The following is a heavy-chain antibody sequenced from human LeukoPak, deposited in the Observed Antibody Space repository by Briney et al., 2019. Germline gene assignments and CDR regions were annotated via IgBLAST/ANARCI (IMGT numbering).Heavy chain of an antibody. CDR3: ARDGVLPWNDRVDY. Sequence: ASVKVSCKASGYTFTGYYMHWVRQAPGQGLEWMGWINPNSGGTNHAQKFQGRVTMTRDTSISTAYMELSRLRSDDTAVYYCARDGVLPWNDRVDYWGQGTLVTVSS. V-gene: IGHV1-2*02. CDR2: INPNSGGT. D-gene: IGHD1-1*01. J-gene: IGHJ4*02. CDR1: GYTFTGYY.